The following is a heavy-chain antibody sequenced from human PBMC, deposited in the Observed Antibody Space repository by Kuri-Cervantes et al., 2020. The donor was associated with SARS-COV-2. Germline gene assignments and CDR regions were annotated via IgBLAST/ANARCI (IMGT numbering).Heavy chain of an antibody. V-gene: IGHV3-30-3*01. CDR3: AREGDIVVVHDAFDI. Sequence: LSLTCAASGFTFSDYYMSWVRQAPGKGLEWVAVISYDGSNKYYADSVKGRFTISRDNSKNTLYLQMNSLRAEDTAVYYCAREGDIVVVHDAFDIWGQGTMVTVSS. CDR2: ISYDGSNK. CDR1: GFTFSDYY. J-gene: IGHJ3*02. D-gene: IGHD2-2*01.